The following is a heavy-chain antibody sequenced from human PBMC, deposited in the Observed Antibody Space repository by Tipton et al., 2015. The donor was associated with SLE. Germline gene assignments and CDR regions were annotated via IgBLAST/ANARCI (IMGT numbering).Heavy chain of an antibody. CDR1: GGSISSYY. CDR3: AGLTGGPYYFDY. J-gene: IGHJ4*02. Sequence: TLSLTCTVSGGSISSYYWSWIRQPPGKGLDWIGYFYTSGNTNYNPSPKNRVTISLDTSKNQFSLSLSSVTAADTAVYYCAGLTGGPYYFDYWGQGTLVTVSS. D-gene: IGHD7-27*01. CDR2: FYTSGNT. V-gene: IGHV4-4*08.